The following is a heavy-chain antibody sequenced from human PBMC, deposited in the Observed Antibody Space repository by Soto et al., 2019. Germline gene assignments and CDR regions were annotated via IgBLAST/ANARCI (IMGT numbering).Heavy chain of an antibody. CDR3: ARQNCSSTSPIYPYYYYGMDV. D-gene: IGHD2-2*01. V-gene: IGHV5-51*01. Sequence: GESLKISCKGSGYSFTSYWIGWVRQMPGKGLEWMGIIYPGDSDTRYSPSFQGQVTISADKSISTAYLQWSSLKASDTAMYYCARQNCSSTSPIYPYYYYGMDVWGQGTTVTAP. CDR1: GYSFTSYW. J-gene: IGHJ6*02. CDR2: IYPGDSDT.